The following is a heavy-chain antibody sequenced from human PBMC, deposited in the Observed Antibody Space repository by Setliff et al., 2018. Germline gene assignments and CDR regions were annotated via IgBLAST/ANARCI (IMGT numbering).Heavy chain of an antibody. J-gene: IGHJ4*02. CDR2: ISSSSSTI. CDR3: TTAPLAAASTC. V-gene: IGHV3-48*04. Sequence: GGSLRLSCAASGFIFSFHSMNWVRQAPGKGLEWVSYISSSSSTIYYADSVKGRFTISRDSAKNTLYLQMNSLKTEDTAVYYCTTAPLAAASTCWGQGTLVTVSS. CDR1: GFIFSFHS. D-gene: IGHD6-13*01.